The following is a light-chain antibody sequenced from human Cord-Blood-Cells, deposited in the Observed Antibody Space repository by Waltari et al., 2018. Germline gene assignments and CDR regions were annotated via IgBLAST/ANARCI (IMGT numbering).Light chain of an antibody. V-gene: IGKV3-20*01. CDR1: QSVSSSY. CDR2: GAS. CDR3: QQYGSSPRT. J-gene: IGKJ1*01. Sequence: EIVLTQSPGTLSLSPGERATLSCRASQSVSSSYLAWYQQKPGQAPRLLIYGASSRVTGIPDRFSGSGSGTDFTLTISRLEPEDFAVYYCQQYGSSPRTFGQGT.